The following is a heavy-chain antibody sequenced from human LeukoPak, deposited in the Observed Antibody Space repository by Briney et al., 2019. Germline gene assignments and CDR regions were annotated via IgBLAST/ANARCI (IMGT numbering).Heavy chain of an antibody. Sequence: ASETLSLSCTVSGGSISPCWDWVRQPPGKGLEWIGYIYYPGGTSYSPSLNSRATISVATSKNQISLKLNSVTPAATAVSYCARARIVVANTGAFDIWGQGTMVPVSS. CDR1: GGSISPC. D-gene: IGHD3-22*01. CDR2: IYYPGGT. V-gene: IGHV4-59*12. CDR3: ARARIVVANTGAFDI. J-gene: IGHJ3*02.